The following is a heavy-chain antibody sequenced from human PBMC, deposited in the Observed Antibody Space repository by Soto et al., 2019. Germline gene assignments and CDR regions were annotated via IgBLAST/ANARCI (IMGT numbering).Heavy chain of an antibody. V-gene: IGHV5-10-1*01. D-gene: IGHD6-19*01. Sequence: PGGSLNISCKGFGYSFSSYFISRVRQMPGKGLEWMGRIDPSDSYTNYSPSFQGHVTISADKSISTAYLQWSSLKASDTAMYYCARLIAVAGIGAFDIWGQGTVVTVSS. CDR2: IDPSDSYT. J-gene: IGHJ3*02. CDR1: GYSFSSYF. CDR3: ARLIAVAGIGAFDI.